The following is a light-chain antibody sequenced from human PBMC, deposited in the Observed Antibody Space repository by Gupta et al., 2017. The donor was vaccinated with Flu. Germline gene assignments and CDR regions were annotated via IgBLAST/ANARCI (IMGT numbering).Light chain of an antibody. V-gene: IGLV2-14*01. J-gene: IGLJ3*02. CDR2: EVS. CDR3: SSYTSSRV. Sequence: GQSITISCTGTSSEVGGYNYVSWYQQHPGKDPKLMIYEVSNRPSGVSNRFSGSKSGNTASLTISGLQAEDEDDYYCSSYTSSRVFGGGTKLTVL. CDR1: SSEVGGYNY.